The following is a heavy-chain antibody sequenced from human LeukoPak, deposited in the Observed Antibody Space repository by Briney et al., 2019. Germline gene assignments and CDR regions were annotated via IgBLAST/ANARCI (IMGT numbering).Heavy chain of an antibody. Sequence: GGSLRLSCAASGFTFSSYAMSWVRQAPGKGLEWVSDISSSSGSTYYADSVKGRFTISRDNSKNTLYLQMNSLRAEDTAVYYGAKGPDCGGYYNCYFYYWGKGILVTVS. V-gene: IGHV3-23*01. D-gene: IGHD3-22*01. CDR2: ISSSSGST. CDR1: GFTFSSYA. CDR3: AKGPDCGGYYNCYFYY. J-gene: IGHJ4*02.